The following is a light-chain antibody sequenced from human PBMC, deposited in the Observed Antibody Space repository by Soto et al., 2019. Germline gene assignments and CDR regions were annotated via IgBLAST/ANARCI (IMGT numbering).Light chain of an antibody. V-gene: IGKV4-1*01. CDR1: QSVLYTSNNKNY. CDR2: WAS. J-gene: IGKJ4*01. Sequence: DIVMTQSPDSLAASLGERATINCKSSQSVLYTSNNKNYLTWYQQKPGQPPKLLIYWASIRESGVPDRFSGSGSGTDFTLTISSLQAEDVAVYYCQQYYKSPPTFGGGTKVEIK. CDR3: QQYYKSPPT.